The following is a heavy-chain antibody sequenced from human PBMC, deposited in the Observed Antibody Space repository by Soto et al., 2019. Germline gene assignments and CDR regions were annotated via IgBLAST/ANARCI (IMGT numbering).Heavy chain of an antibody. CDR3: ARWITGYCSGGSCDLQDY. J-gene: IGHJ4*02. CDR1: GFSLSTSGVG. CDR2: IYWDDDK. V-gene: IGHV2-5*02. D-gene: IGHD2-15*01. Sequence: SGPTLVNPTQTLTLTCTFSGFSLSTSGVGVGWIRQPPGKALEWLALIYWDDDKRYSPSLKSRLTITKDTSKNQVVLTMTNMDPVDTATYYCARWITGYCSGGSCDLQDYWGQGTLVTVSS.